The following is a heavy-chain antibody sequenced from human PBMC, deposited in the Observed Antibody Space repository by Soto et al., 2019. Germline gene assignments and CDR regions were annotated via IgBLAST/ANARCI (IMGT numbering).Heavy chain of an antibody. CDR2: IYSGGST. V-gene: IGHV3-53*01. J-gene: IGHJ4*03. D-gene: IGHD3-9*01. Sequence: GGTLRLSCAASGFTFSSNYMSWVREAPWKGLEWVSVIYSGGSTYYADSVQGRFTISRDNSKNTLYLQMNSLRAEDTAVYYCARESTRLTHTGAATGLKNWLVQWDPEALVAVSS. CDR3: ARESTRLTHTGAATGLKNWLVQ. CDR1: GFTFSSNY.